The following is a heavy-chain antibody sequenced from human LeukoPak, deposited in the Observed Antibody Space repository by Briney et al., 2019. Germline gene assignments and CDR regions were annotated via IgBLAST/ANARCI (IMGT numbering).Heavy chain of an antibody. CDR1: GFTFSSYL. Sequence: GGSLRLSWAASGFTFSSYLMSWVRQAPGKGPEWVANIKQDGSEKYYVDSVKGRFTISRDNAKNSLYLQIHSLRAEDTAVYYCARDQRHCSSSRCLWEPFVYWGQGTLVTVSS. CDR3: ARDQRHCSSSRCLWEPFVY. D-gene: IGHD2-2*01. CDR2: IKQDGSEK. J-gene: IGHJ4*02. V-gene: IGHV3-7*05.